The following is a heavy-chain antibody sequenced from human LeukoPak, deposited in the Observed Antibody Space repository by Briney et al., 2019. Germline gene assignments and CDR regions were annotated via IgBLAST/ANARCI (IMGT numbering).Heavy chain of an antibody. J-gene: IGHJ4*02. CDR2: IYTGGTT. V-gene: IGHV3-53*01. CDR3: ARGSGWYDY. D-gene: IGHD6-19*01. CDR1: GFTVVDNY. Sequence: GGSLRLSCAASGFTVVDNYLAWVRQSPDRGLEWVSAIYTGGTTYYAASVKGRFTISRDSSQNTLYLQMNSLRVEDTAVYFCARGSGWYDYWGQGTLVTVSS.